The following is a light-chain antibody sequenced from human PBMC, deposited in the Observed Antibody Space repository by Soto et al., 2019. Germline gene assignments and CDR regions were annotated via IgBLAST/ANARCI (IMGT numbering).Light chain of an antibody. J-gene: IGKJ1*01. CDR2: GAS. Sequence: EIVLTQSPGTLSLSPGERATLSCRASQSVSRSYIAWYHQKPGQAPRLLIYGASSRATGIPDRFSGSGPGTDFTLTISRLEPEDFAVYYCHQYDVSPRTFGQGTKVEIK. CDR3: HQYDVSPRT. V-gene: IGKV3-20*01. CDR1: QSVSRSY.